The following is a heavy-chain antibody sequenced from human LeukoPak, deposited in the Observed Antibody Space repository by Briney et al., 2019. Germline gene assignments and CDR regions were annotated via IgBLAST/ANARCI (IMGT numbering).Heavy chain of an antibody. J-gene: IGHJ4*02. CDR3: ARVVPAGGYYFDY. D-gene: IGHD3-10*01. CDR1: GGSISSYY. CDR2: IHYSGST. Sequence: SETLSLTCTVSGGSISSYYWSWIRQPPGKGLEWLGYIHYSGSTNYNPSLKSRVTISVDTSKNQFSLKLSSVTAADTAVYYCARVVPAGGYYFDYWGQGTLVTVSS. V-gene: IGHV4-59*01.